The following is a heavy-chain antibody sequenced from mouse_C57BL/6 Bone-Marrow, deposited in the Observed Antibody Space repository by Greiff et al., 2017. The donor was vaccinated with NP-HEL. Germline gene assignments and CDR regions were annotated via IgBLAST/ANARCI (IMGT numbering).Heavy chain of an antibody. CDR2: INPNYGTT. Sequence: VQLKESGPELVKPGSSVKISCKASGYSFTDYNMNWVKQSHGKSLEWIGVINPNYGTTSYNQKFKGKATLTVDQSSSTAYMQLNSLTSEDSAVYYCARGGCYDYDDAMDYWGQGTSVTVSS. J-gene: IGHJ4*01. CDR1: GYSFTDYN. D-gene: IGHD2-4*01. CDR3: ARGGCYDYDDAMDY. V-gene: IGHV1-39*01.